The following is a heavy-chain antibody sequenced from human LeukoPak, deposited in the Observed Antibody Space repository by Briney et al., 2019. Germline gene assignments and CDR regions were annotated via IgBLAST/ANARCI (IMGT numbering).Heavy chain of an antibody. CDR3: AREWIQLWSSDAFDI. J-gene: IGHJ3*02. D-gene: IGHD5-18*01. Sequence: GGSLRLSCAASGFTFSSYSMNWVRQAPGKGLEWVSYISSSSTIYYADSVKGRFTISRDNAKNSLYLQMNSLRAEDTAVYYCAREWIQLWSSDAFDIWGQGTMVTVSS. V-gene: IGHV3-48*01. CDR2: ISSSSTI. CDR1: GFTFSSYS.